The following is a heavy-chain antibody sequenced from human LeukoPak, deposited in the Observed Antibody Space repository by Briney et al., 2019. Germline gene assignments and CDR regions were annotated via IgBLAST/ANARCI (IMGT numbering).Heavy chain of an antibody. CDR1: GGSFSGYY. D-gene: IGHD1-26*01. CDR2: INHSGST. V-gene: IGHV4-34*01. J-gene: IGHJ5*02. Sequence: SETLSLTCAVYGGSFSGYYWSWIRQPPGKGLEWIGEINHSGSTNYNPSLKSRVTISVDTSKNQFSLKLSSVTAADTAVYYCARAYSGSYFWFDPWGQGTLVTVPS. CDR3: ARAYSGSYFWFDP.